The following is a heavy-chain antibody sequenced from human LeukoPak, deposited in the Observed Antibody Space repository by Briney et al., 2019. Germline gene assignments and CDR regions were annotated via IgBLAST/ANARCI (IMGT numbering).Heavy chain of an antibody. CDR3: AREKKTEWTTGAFDM. CDR1: GFTFSSYS. J-gene: IGHJ3*02. D-gene: IGHD3-3*01. CDR2: ISSSSSTI. Sequence: GGSLRLSCAASGFTFSSYSMNWVRQAPRKGLEWVSYISSSSSTIYYADSVKGRFTMSRDNAQNALYLEMNSLRAEDTAVYYCAREKKTEWTTGAFDMWGQGTMVIVSS. V-gene: IGHV3-48*04.